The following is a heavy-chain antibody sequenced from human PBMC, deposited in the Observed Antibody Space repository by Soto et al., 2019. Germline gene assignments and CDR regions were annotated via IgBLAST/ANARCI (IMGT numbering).Heavy chain of an antibody. D-gene: IGHD3-22*01. J-gene: IGHJ5*02. V-gene: IGHV3-21*01. CDR3: ARAKYYYDSPPGGWFDP. Sequence: EVQLVESGGGLVKPGGSLRLSCAASGFTFSSYSMNWVRQAPGKGLEWVSSISSSSSYIYYADSVKGRFTISRDNATNSLYLQMNSLRAEDTAVYYCARAKYYYDSPPGGWFDPWGQGTLVTVSS. CDR2: ISSSSSYI. CDR1: GFTFSSYS.